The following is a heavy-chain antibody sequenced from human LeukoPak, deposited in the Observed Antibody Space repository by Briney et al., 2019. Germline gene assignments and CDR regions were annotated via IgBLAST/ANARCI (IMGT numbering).Heavy chain of an antibody. V-gene: IGHV3-21*01. CDR1: GFTFDNYN. D-gene: IGHD5-12*01. Sequence: GGSLRLSCAASGFTFDNYNMNWVRQAPGKGLEWVSSISSSSSYIYYADSVKGRFTISRDNAKNSLYLQMNSLRAEDTAVYYCARDKGSGYDWEDYMDVWGKGTTVTVSS. J-gene: IGHJ6*03. CDR3: ARDKGSGYDWEDYMDV. CDR2: ISSSSSYI.